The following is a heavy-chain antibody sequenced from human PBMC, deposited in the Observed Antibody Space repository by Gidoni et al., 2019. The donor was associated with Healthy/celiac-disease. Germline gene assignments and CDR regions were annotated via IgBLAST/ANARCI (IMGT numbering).Heavy chain of an antibody. Sequence: QLQLQESGPGLVKPSETLSLTCTVSGGSISSSSYYWCWIRQPPGKGLEWIGSIYYSGSTYYNPSLKSRVTISVDTSKNQFSLKLSSVTAADTAVYYCARREFGGTFDYWGQGTLVTVSS. CDR1: GGSISSSSYY. D-gene: IGHD3-10*01. CDR2: IYYSGST. CDR3: ARREFGGTFDY. J-gene: IGHJ4*02. V-gene: IGHV4-39*01.